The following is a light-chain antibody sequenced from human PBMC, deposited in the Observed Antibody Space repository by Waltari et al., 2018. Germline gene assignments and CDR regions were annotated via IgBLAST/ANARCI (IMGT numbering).Light chain of an antibody. CDR1: NCDVGGYDF. CDR2: DVY. CDR3: CSYAGADSSVL. J-gene: IGLJ2*01. Sequence: QSALTQPRSVSGSPGQSVTISCSGTNCDVGGYDFFSWYQQYPGTPPKLIIYDVYKRPPGVPDRFSGSKSGNTASLSISGLLNEDEADFYCCSYAGADSSVLFGGGTTLTVL. V-gene: IGLV2-11*01.